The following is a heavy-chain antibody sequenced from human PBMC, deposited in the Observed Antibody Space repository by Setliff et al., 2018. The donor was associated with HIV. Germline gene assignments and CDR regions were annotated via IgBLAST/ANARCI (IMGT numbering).Heavy chain of an antibody. J-gene: IGHJ4*02. D-gene: IGHD6-19*01. CDR3: AKAATPHIAVAGTGDY. CDR2: ISGSGGST. CDR1: GFTFSSYA. Sequence: GESLKISCAASGFTFSSYAMSWVRQAPGKGLEWVSAISGSGGSTYYADSVKGRFTISRDNSKNTLYLQMNSLRAEDTAVYYCAKAATPHIAVAGTGDYWGQGTLVTVSS. V-gene: IGHV3-23*01.